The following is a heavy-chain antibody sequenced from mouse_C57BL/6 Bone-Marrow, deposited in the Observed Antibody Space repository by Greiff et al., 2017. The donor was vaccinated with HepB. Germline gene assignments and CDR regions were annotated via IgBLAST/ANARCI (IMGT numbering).Heavy chain of an antibody. CDR3: ARSYYPVRYALDY. CDR1: GYTFTSYW. D-gene: IGHD1-1*01. Sequence: QVQLQQPGAELVKPGASVKLSCKASGYTFTSYWMHWVKQRPGRGLEWIGRIDPDSGVTKYNEKFKSKATLTVDKPYSTAYMQLSSLTSEDSAVYCCARSYYPVRYALDYWGQGTSVTVSS. V-gene: IGHV1-72*01. J-gene: IGHJ4*01. CDR2: IDPDSGVT.